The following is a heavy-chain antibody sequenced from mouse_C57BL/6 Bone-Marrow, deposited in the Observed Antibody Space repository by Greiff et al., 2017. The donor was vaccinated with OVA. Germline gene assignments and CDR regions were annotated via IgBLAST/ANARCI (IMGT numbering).Heavy chain of an antibody. Sequence: VQLQQPGTELVKPGASVKLSCKASGYTFTSSWMHWVKLRPGQGLEWIGNINPSNGGTNYKEKFKSKATLTVDKSSSTAYMQRSSLTSEYCAVYDSARVGMRLLALDYWGQGTSLTVSS. D-gene: IGHD2-1*01. J-gene: IGHJ2*02. V-gene: IGHV1-53*01. CDR2: INPSNGGT. CDR1: GYTFTSSW. CDR3: ARVGMRLLALDY.